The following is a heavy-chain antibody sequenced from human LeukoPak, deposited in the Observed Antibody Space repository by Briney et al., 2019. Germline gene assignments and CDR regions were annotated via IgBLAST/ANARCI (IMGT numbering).Heavy chain of an antibody. CDR3: ARGPSGSYSRWFDY. Sequence: SETLSLTCTVSGDSISSYYWSGIRQPPGKGLEWIGYIYYSGTTNYNPSLKSRVTISVDTSKNQFSLKLTSVTAADTAAYYCARGPSGSYSRWFDYWGQGTLVTVSS. V-gene: IGHV4-59*01. CDR2: IYYSGTT. J-gene: IGHJ4*02. D-gene: IGHD1-26*01. CDR1: GDSISSYY.